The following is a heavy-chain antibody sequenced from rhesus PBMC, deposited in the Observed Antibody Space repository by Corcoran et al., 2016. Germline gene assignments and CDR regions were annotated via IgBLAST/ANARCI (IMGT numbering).Heavy chain of an antibody. CDR3: ARDPLTGGIDY. J-gene: IGHJ4*01. CDR2: IRNQANGGTA. D-gene: IGHD7-45*01. Sequence: EVQLVESGGGLVRPGGSLRLSCAASGFTFSAYYMSWVRQAPGKGQELVGFIRNQANGGTAEYDAYVKGGFTISRDDSKSSASLQMNSLKAEDTAVYYCARDPLTGGIDYWGQGVLVTVSS. CDR1: GFTFSAYY. V-gene: IGHV3S22*01.